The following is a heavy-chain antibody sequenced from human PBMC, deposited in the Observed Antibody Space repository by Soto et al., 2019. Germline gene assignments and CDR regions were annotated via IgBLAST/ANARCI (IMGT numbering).Heavy chain of an antibody. CDR2: LNGSGGST. CDR1: GFNFSNYA. V-gene: IGHV3-23*01. CDR3: ERGFSAGKGSPPDY. Sequence: GGSLRLSCAASGFNFSNYAMTWVRQAPGKGLEWVAGLNGSGGSTSSADSVKGRFAISRDNSKNPLYLQMNSLRDGDTAVYYCERGFSAGKGSPPDYWGQGTLVTVSS. D-gene: IGHD3-10*01. J-gene: IGHJ4*02.